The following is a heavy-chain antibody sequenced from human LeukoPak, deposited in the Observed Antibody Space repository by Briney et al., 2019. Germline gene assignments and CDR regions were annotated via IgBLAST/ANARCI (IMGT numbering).Heavy chain of an antibody. CDR2: IIPIFGTA. CDR3: ASARFYDSSGYHA. Sequence: SVKVSCKASGGTFSSYAISWVRQAPGQGLEWMGGIIPIFGTANYAQKFQGRVTITTDESTSTAYMAVSSLRSEDTAVYYCASARFYDSSGYHAWGQGTLVTVSS. CDR1: GGTFSSYA. J-gene: IGHJ5*02. V-gene: IGHV1-69*05. D-gene: IGHD3-22*01.